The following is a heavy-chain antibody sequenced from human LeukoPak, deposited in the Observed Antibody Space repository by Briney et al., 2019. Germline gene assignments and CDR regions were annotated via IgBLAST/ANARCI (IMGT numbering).Heavy chain of an antibody. CDR1: GGTFSSYA. Sequence: SVKVSCKASGGTFSSYAISWVRQAPGQGLEWMGGIIPIFGTANYAQKFQGRVTITADESTSAAYMELSSLRSEDTAVYYCARGLGYCSGGSCYQWFNWFDPWGQGTLVTVSS. CDR3: ARGLGYCSGGSCYQWFNWFDP. D-gene: IGHD2-15*01. J-gene: IGHJ5*02. CDR2: IIPIFGTA. V-gene: IGHV1-69*13.